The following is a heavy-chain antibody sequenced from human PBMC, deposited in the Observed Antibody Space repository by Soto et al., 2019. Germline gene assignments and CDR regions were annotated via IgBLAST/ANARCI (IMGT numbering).Heavy chain of an antibody. CDR2: LSYDESNT. D-gene: IGHD3-3*01. CDR3: AKSGQEWSRSPDV. J-gene: IGHJ4*02. CDR1: GFTFGDFG. V-gene: IGHV3-30*18. Sequence: QVQLVESGGGVVQPGRSLRLSCLASGFTFGDFGMHWVRQAPGKGLEWVAALSYDESNTYYADSVKGRFTISRDISKNTLYLQINSLRPEDTAVYFCAKSGQEWSRSPDVWGQGTLVTVSS.